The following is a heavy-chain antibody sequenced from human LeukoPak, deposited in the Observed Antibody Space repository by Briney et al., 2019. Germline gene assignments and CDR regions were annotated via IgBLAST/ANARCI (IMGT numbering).Heavy chain of an antibody. CDR1: GFTFSDYY. D-gene: IGHD6-13*01. J-gene: IGHJ4*02. CDR2: ISSSGSTI. Sequence: GGSLRLSCAASGFTFSDYYMSWIRQAPGKGLEWVSYISSSGSTIYCADSVKGRFTISRDNAKNSLYLQMNSLRAEDTAVYYYARGARRFSSSWSNFDYWGQGTLVTVSS. V-gene: IGHV3-11*01. CDR3: ARGARRFSSSWSNFDY.